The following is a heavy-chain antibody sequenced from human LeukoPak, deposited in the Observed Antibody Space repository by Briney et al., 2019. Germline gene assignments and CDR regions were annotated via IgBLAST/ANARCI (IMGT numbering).Heavy chain of an antibody. CDR1: GFTFSYFW. CDR3: ARGADHGGSYYPD. J-gene: IGHJ4*02. V-gene: IGHV3-74*01. D-gene: IGHD3-10*01. Sequence: PGGSLRLSCAASGFTFSYFWMHWFRQTPGKGLVWVSCTNTDGSYSSYADSVKGRFTISRDNAKNTLFLQMSSLRVEDTAVYYCARGADHGGSYYPDWGQGTRVTVSS. CDR2: TNTDGSYS.